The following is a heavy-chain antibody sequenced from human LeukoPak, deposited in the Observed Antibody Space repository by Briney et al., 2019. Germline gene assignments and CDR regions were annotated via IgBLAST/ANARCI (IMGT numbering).Heavy chain of an antibody. CDR1: GGSISSSSYY. CDR3: ARSVGYCSSTSCLSYYYYYYMDV. Sequence: SETLSLTCTVSGGSISSSSYYWSWIRQPAGKGLEWIGRIYTSGSTNYNPSLKSRVTMSVDTSKNQFSLKLSSVTAADTAVYYCARSVGYCSSTSCLSYYYYYYMDVWGKGTTVTVSS. CDR2: IYTSGST. V-gene: IGHV4-61*02. D-gene: IGHD2-2*01. J-gene: IGHJ6*03.